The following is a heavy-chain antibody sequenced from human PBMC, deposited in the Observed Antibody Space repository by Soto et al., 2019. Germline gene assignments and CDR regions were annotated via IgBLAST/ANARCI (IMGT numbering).Heavy chain of an antibody. CDR2: INPSGGST. CDR1: GYTFTSYG. J-gene: IGHJ6*02. CDR3: ARPMVRGVIITGYYYYGMDV. V-gene: IGHV1-46*03. D-gene: IGHD3-10*01. Sequence: ASVKVSCKASGYTFTSYGISWVRQAPGQGLEWMGIINPSGGSTSYAQKFQGRVTMTRDTSTSTVYMELSSLRSEDTAVYYCARPMVRGVIITGYYYYGMDVWGQGTTVTVSS.